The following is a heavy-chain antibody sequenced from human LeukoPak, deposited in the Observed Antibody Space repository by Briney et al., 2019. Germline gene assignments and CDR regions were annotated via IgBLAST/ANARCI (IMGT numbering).Heavy chain of an antibody. D-gene: IGHD5-24*01. CDR1: GFTFSSYE. CDR3: AREDGDAFDI. CDR2: IGSSGGSR. J-gene: IGHJ3*02. Sequence: GGSLRLSCAASGFTFSSYEMEWVRRARGKGREWGSYIGSSGGSRYYADSVKGRFTSSRDNAKNSLYLQMNSLRVEDTAVYYCAREDGDAFDIWGQGTVVSVSS. V-gene: IGHV3-48*03.